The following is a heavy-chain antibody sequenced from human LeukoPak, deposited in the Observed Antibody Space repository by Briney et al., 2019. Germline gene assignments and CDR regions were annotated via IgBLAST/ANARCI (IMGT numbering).Heavy chain of an antibody. Sequence: TSETLSLTCSVSGGSISTYYWSWIRQPAGKGLEWIGRVYRSGNTNYNPSLKSRVTMSVDTSKNQISLRLRSVTAAGTAVYYCARDDFEYSVHYGMDVWGQGTTVTVSS. CDR3: ARDDFEYSVHYGMDV. CDR2: VYRSGNT. J-gene: IGHJ6*02. V-gene: IGHV4-4*07. CDR1: GGSISTYY. D-gene: IGHD3-9*01.